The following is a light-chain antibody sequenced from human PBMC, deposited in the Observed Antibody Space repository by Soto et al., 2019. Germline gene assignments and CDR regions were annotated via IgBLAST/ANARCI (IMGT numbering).Light chain of an antibody. CDR3: QHYTNWPPIT. J-gene: IGKJ5*01. CDR2: AAS. V-gene: IGKV3-15*01. CDR1: QSIGNS. Sequence: ILMTQSPVTLSVSPGETATLSCRASQSIGNSLAWYQQKPGQAPRLLIYAASTRVTGLPGRFSGRGSGTDFTLTISDLQSKDYAVYYCQHYTNWPPITFGQGTRLEIK.